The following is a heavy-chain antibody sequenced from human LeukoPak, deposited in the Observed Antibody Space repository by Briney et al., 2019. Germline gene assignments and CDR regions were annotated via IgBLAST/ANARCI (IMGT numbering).Heavy chain of an antibody. CDR1: GGSFSGYY. CDR3: ARGRNYYDSSGYWYY. V-gene: IGHV4-34*01. Sequence: SETLSLTCAVYGGSFSGYYWSWIRQPPGKGLEWIGEINHSGSTNYNPSLKSRVTISVDTPKNQFSLKLSSVTAADTAVYYCARGRNYYDSSGYWYYWGQGTLVTVSS. CDR2: INHSGST. D-gene: IGHD3-22*01. J-gene: IGHJ4*02.